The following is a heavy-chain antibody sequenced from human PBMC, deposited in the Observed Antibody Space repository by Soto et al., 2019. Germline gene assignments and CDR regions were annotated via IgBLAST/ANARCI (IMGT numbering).Heavy chain of an antibody. Sequence: GGSLRLSCTASGFTFGDYAMSWFRQAPGKGLEWVGFIRSKAYGGKTEYAASVKGRFTISRDDSKSIAYLQMNSLKTEDTAVYYCTRDNIVDIVATSTDAFDIWGQGTMVTVSS. CDR3: TRDNIVDIVATSTDAFDI. D-gene: IGHD5-12*01. CDR2: IRSKAYGGKT. CDR1: GFTFGDYA. V-gene: IGHV3-49*03. J-gene: IGHJ3*02.